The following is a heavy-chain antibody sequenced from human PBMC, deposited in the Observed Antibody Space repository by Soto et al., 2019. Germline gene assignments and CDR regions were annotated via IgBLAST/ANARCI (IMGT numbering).Heavy chain of an antibody. Sequence: QVQLVESGGGVVQPGRSLRLSCAASGFTFSSYGMHWVRQAPGKGLEWVAVIWYDGSNKYYADSVKGRFTISRDNSKNPLYLQMNSLRAEDTAVYYCARDRRSYYYYGMDVWGQGTTVTVSS. J-gene: IGHJ6*02. CDR3: ARDRRSYYYYGMDV. CDR2: IWYDGSNK. D-gene: IGHD6-6*01. CDR1: GFTFSSYG. V-gene: IGHV3-33*01.